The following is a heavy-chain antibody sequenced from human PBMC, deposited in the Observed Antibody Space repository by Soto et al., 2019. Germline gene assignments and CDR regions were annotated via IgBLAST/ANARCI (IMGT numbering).Heavy chain of an antibody. J-gene: IGHJ4*02. CDR1: GFTFSNYA. V-gene: IGHV3-23*01. CDR3: ATGRQMGY. CDR2: MSGSGDSI. Sequence: DVQVLESGGDLVQPGASLRLSCAASGFTFSNYAMTWVRQAPGKGLEWVSTMSGSGDSIYYADSVTGRFTISRDNSKNTLYLQMNSLRADDWAVYYCATGRQMGYWGQGTLVIVSS. D-gene: IGHD7-27*01.